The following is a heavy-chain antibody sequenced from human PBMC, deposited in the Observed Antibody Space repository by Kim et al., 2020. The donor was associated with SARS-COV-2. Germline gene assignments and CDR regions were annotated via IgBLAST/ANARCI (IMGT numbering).Heavy chain of an antibody. J-gene: IGHJ4*02. CDR3: AKDHYYDSSGSGGPFDY. V-gene: IGHV3-23*01. CDR2: ISGSGGST. CDR1: GFTFSSYA. D-gene: IGHD3-22*01. Sequence: GGSLRLSCAASGFTFSSYAMSWVRQAPGKGLEWVSAISGSGGSTYYADSVKGRFTISRDNSKNTLYLQMNSLRAEDTAVYYCAKDHYYDSSGSGGPFDYWGQGTLVTVSS.